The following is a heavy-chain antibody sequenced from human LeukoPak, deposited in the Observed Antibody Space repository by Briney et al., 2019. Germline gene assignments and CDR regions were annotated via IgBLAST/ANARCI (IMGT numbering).Heavy chain of an antibody. V-gene: IGHV3-23*01. CDR1: GFSFSNYG. Sequence: PGESLRLSCAASGFSFSNYGMSWVRQAPGKGLERVSVISGSGGSTDYADSVKGRFTISRDNSKNTLYLQMNSLRGEDTAVYYCAKTTGSGSYYNTFDIWGQGTMVTVSS. CDR3: AKTTGSGSYYNTFDI. D-gene: IGHD3-10*01. J-gene: IGHJ3*02. CDR2: ISGSGGST.